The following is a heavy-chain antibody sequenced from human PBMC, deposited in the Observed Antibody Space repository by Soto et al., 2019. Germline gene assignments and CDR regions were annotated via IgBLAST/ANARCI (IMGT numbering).Heavy chain of an antibody. CDR2: IKQDGSEK. CDR1: GFTFSSYW. CDR3: ARVAPLRGVGAYDAFDI. V-gene: IGHV3-7*03. D-gene: IGHD1-26*01. Sequence: GGSLRLSCAASGFTFSSYWMSWVRQAPGKGLEWVANIKQDGSEKYYVDSVKGRFTISRDNAKNSLYLQMNSLRAEDTAVYYCARVAPLRGVGAYDAFDIWGQGTMVTVSS. J-gene: IGHJ3*02.